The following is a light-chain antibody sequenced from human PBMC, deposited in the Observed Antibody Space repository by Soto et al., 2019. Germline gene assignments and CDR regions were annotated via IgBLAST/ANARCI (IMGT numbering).Light chain of an antibody. Sequence: DIQMTQSPSSLSAVVGDRVTITCRASQGIGNFLAWFQQKPGKAPKSLIYAASTLHSGVSSRFSGRGSGTDFTLTITGLQPEDSANYYCQQYKKFPITFGQGTRLEI. J-gene: IGKJ5*01. CDR3: QQYKKFPIT. V-gene: IGKV1-16*01. CDR1: QGIGNF. CDR2: AAS.